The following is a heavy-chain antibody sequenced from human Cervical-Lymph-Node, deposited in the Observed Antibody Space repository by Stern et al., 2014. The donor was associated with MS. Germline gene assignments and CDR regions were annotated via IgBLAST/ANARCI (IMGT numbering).Heavy chain of an antibody. D-gene: IGHD3-10*01. CDR3: AREHYYGAGSQHGMDV. V-gene: IGHV4-31*03. CDR2: IFSSGST. J-gene: IGHJ6*02. Sequence: QVQLQESGPGLVKPSQTLSLTCTVSSGSISSGGYDWAWIRQYPRRGLEWIGYIFSSGSTFYNPSLKSRVTISLDTSKNQFFVRLTSVTAADTAVYYCAREHYYGAGSQHGMDVWGQGTTVTVSS. CDR1: SGSISSGGYD.